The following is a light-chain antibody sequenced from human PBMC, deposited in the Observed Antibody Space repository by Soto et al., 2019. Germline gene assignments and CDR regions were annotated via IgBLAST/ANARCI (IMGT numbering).Light chain of an antibody. CDR2: LGS. J-gene: IGKJ4*01. V-gene: IGKV3-15*01. Sequence: MTQSPPSLSASVGDRVTVACRASHDIGNSLAWYLQKPGQSPQLLIYLGSNRASGVPDRFSGSGSGTEFTLTISSLQSEDFAVYYCQQYNNWPLTFGGGTKVDIK. CDR1: HDIGNS. CDR3: QQYNNWPLT.